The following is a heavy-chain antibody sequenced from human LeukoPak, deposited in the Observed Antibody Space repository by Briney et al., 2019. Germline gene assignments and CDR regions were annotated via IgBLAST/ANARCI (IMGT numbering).Heavy chain of an antibody. Sequence: GGSLRLSCAASGFTFSSYWMSWVRQAPGKGLEWVSAISGSGGGTYYADSVKGRFTISRDNAKNSLYLQMNSLRAEDTAVYYCARDLEGFGELLYPDYWGQGTLVTVSS. CDR2: ISGSGGGT. V-gene: IGHV3-21*01. CDR1: GFTFSSYW. D-gene: IGHD3-10*01. CDR3: ARDLEGFGELLYPDY. J-gene: IGHJ4*02.